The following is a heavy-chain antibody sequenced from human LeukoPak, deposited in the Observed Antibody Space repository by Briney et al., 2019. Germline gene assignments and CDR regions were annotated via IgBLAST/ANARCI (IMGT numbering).Heavy chain of an antibody. CDR2: IYSGGST. J-gene: IGHJ4*02. CDR3: ARDAPEAVAPGY. V-gene: IGHV3-53*01. CDR1: GFTVSSNY. Sequence: GGSLRLSCAASGFTVSSNYMSWVRQAPGKGLEWVSVIYSGGSTYYADSVKGRFTISRDNSKNTLYLQMNSLRAEDTAVYYCARDAPEAVAPGYWGQGTLVTVSS. D-gene: IGHD6-19*01.